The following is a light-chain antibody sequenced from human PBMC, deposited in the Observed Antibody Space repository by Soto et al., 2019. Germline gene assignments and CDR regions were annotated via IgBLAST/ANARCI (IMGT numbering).Light chain of an antibody. J-gene: IGLJ2*01. CDR2: RNN. CDR3: AAWDDSLRALV. Sequence: QSELTQPPSTSGTPGQRVTISCSGSSSNIGSNYVYWYQQLPGTAPKLLIYRNNQRPSGVPDRFSGSKSGTSASLAISGLRSEDEADYFCAAWDDSLRALVFGGGTKLTVL. V-gene: IGLV1-47*01. CDR1: SSNIGSNY.